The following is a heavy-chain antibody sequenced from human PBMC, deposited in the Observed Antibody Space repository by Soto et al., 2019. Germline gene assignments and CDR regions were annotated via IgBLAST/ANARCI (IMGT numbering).Heavy chain of an antibody. CDR2: ISSSSSYI. V-gene: IGHV3-21*01. D-gene: IGHD2-8*01. CDR1: GFTFSSYS. CDR3: ARALGVADAFDI. J-gene: IGHJ3*02. Sequence: EVQLVESGGGLVKPGGSLRLSCAASGFTFSSYSMNWVRQAPGKGLEWVSSISSSSSYIYYADSVKGRFTISRDNAKNSLYLKMNSLRAEDTAVYYCARALGVADAFDIWGQGTMVTVSS.